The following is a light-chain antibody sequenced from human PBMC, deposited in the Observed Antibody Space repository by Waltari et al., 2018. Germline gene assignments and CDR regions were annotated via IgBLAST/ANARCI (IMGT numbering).Light chain of an antibody. Sequence: QSALTQPRSVSGSPGQSVTISCTGTGSDVGDYNYVSWYHQHPGNAPKLVIYDVTKRPSGVPDRFSGSTSGNAAYLTVSGLQAEDEADDYCCSDEGTGVFGGGTKLTGL. J-gene: IGLJ3*02. CDR2: DVT. V-gene: IGLV2-11*01. CDR3: CSDEGTGV. CDR1: GSDVGDYNY.